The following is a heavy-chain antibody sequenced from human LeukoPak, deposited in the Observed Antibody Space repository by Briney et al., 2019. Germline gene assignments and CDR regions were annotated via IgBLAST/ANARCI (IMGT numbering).Heavy chain of an antibody. CDR3: ARGREAAAGYGMDV. CDR1: GFTFSSYS. Sequence: GSLRLSCAASGFTFSSYSMNWIRQPPGKGLEWIGEINHSGSTNYNPSLKSRVTISVDTSKNQFSLKLSSVTAADTAVYYCARGREAAAGYGMDVWGQGTTVTVSS. CDR2: INHSGST. J-gene: IGHJ6*02. D-gene: IGHD6-13*01. V-gene: IGHV4-34*01.